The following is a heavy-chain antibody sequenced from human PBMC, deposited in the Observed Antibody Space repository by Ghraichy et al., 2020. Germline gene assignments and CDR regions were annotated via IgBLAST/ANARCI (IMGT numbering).Heavy chain of an antibody. D-gene: IGHD2-8*02. CDR2: ISHDGNSQ. CDR3: ARDIKSSYWSYYFFAMDV. V-gene: IGHV3-30-3*01. J-gene: IGHJ6*02. CDR1: GFTFHTYS. Sequence: GGSLRLSCAAAGFTFHTYSMHWVRQAPGKGLEWVAVISHDGNSQYYTDSVKGRFSISRDNSKNTVFLQMNSLRAGDTAVYYCARDIKSSYWSYYFFAMDVWGHGTTVTVSS.